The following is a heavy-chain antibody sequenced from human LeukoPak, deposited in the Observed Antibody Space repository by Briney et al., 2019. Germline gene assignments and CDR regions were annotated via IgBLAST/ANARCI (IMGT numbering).Heavy chain of an antibody. V-gene: IGHV4-34*01. CDR1: GGSFSGYY. J-gene: IGHJ5*02. Sequence: SETLSLTCAVYGGSFSGYYWSWIRQPPGKGLGWIGEINHSGSTNYNPSLKSRVTISVDTFKNQFSLKLSSVTAADTAVYYCARAVAGIVVVVAAKKTDNWFDPWGQGTLVTVSS. CDR2: INHSGST. D-gene: IGHD2-15*01. CDR3: ARAVAGIVVVVAAKKTDNWFDP.